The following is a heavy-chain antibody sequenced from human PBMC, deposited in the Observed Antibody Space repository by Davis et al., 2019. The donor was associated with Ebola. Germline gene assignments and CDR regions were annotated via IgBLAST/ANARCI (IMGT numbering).Heavy chain of an antibody. Sequence: PAGSLRLSCTASGFTVSTNHMSWVRQAPGKGLEWVSVIYDQSTAYADAVRGRFIISRHKSNNTLYLEMRSLRVDDTAVYYCATTQWLRAFDNWGQGTLVTVSS. CDR3: ATTQWLRAFDN. V-gene: IGHV3-53*04. CDR1: GFTVSTNH. CDR2: IYDQST. J-gene: IGHJ4*02. D-gene: IGHD6-19*01.